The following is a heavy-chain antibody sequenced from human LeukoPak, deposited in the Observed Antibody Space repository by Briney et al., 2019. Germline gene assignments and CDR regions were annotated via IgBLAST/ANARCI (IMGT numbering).Heavy chain of an antibody. CDR3: AKELVEAVAGSYYYYYGMDV. D-gene: IGHD6-19*01. CDR2: ISYDGSNK. CDR1: GFTFSSYG. J-gene: IGHJ6*02. Sequence: GGSLRLSCAASGFTFSSYGMHWVRQAPGKGLEWVAVISYDGSNKYYADSVKGRFTISRDNSKNPLYLQMNSLRAEDTAVYYCAKELVEAVAGSYYYYYGMDVWGQGTTVTVSS. V-gene: IGHV3-30*18.